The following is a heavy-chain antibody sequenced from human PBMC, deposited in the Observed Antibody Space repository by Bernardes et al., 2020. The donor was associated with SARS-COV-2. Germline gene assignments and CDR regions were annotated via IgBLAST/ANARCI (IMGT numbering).Heavy chain of an antibody. CDR2: ITGSGSNM. CDR3: AGAREFCSNGMCYPTLQHYYYGMDV. D-gene: IGHD2-8*01. J-gene: IGHJ6*04. Sequence: GGSLRLSCAASGFTFSSYIMNWVRRAPGKGLEWVSSITGSGSNMYYTDSVKGRFIISRDNAKNSLYLQMSSLGTEETAVYYCAGAREFCSNGMCYPTLQHYYYGMDVWGTGATVTVSS. V-gene: IGHV3-21*01. CDR1: GFTFSSYI.